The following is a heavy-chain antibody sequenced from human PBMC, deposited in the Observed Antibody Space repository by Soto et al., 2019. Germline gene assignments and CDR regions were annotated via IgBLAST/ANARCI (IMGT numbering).Heavy chain of an antibody. D-gene: IGHD3-22*01. CDR2: IYYSGST. CDR1: GGSISSGGYY. CDR3: ASSPSGGYDSSGYYSPHYYYYYGMDV. V-gene: IGHV4-31*03. Sequence: TLSLTCTVSGGSISSGGYYWSWIRQHPGKGLEWIGYIYYSGSTYYNPSLKSRVTISVDTSKNQFSLKLSSVTAADTAVYYCASSPSGGYDSSGYYSPHYYYYYGMDVWGQGTTVTVSS. J-gene: IGHJ6*02.